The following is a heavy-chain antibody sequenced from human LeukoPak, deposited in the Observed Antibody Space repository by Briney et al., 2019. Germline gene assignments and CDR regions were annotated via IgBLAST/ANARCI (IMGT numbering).Heavy chain of an antibody. CDR2: INHSGST. CDR1: GGSFSGYY. CDR3: ARAGTDGDFQDY. D-gene: IGHD4-17*01. V-gene: IGHV4-34*01. Sequence: PSETLSLTCAVYGGSFSGYYWSWIRQPPGKGLEWIGEINHSGSTNYNPSLKSRVTISVDTPKNQFSLKLSSVTAADTAVYYCARAGTDGDFQDYWGQGTLVTVSP. J-gene: IGHJ4*02.